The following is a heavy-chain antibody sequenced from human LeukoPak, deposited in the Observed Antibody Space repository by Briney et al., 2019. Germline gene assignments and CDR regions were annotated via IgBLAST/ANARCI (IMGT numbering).Heavy chain of an antibody. CDR1: GYSFTNYW. J-gene: IGHJ5*02. V-gene: IGHV5-51*01. D-gene: IGHD2-15*01. CDR3: ARRDCSGGSCYSTRGFDP. CDR2: IYPGDSDT. Sequence: GESLKISCKGSGYSFTNYWIGWLRQMPGKGLEWMGIIYPGDSDTRYSPSFQGQVTISVDKSISTAYLQWSSLKASDTAMYYCARRDCSGGSCYSTRGFDPWGQGTLVTVSS.